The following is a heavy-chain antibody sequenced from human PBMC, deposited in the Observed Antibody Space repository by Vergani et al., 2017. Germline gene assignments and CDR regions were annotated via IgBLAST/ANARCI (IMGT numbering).Heavy chain of an antibody. J-gene: IGHJ4*02. CDR3: ARXTNPYCSSTSCYLDAFDY. V-gene: IGHV3-33*01. CDR2: IWYDGSNK. CDR1: GFTFSSYG. D-gene: IGHD2-2*01. Sequence: QVQLVESGGGVVQPGRSLRLSCAASGFTFSSYGMHWVRQAPGKGLEWVAVIWYDGSNKYYADSVKGRFTISRDNSKNTLYLQMNSLRAEDTAVYYCARXTNPYCSSTSCYLDAFDYWGQGTLVTVSS.